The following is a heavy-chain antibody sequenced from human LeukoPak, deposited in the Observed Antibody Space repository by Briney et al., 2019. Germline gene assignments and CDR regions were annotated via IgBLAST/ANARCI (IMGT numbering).Heavy chain of an antibody. V-gene: IGHV1-2*04. CDR2: INPNSGGT. D-gene: IGHD6-19*01. Sequence: ASVTVSCKASGYTFTGYYMHWVRQAPGQGLEWMGWINPNSGGTNYAQKFQGWVTMTRDTSISTAYMELSRLRSDDTAVYYCAREAYSSGWYLRGPRRYYFDYWGQGTLVTVSS. J-gene: IGHJ4*02. CDR3: AREAYSSGWYLRGPRRYYFDY. CDR1: GYTFTGYY.